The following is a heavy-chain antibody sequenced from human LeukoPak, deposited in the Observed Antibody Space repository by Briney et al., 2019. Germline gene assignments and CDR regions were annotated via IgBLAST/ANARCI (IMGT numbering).Heavy chain of an antibody. J-gene: IGHJ5*02. V-gene: IGHV4-34*01. D-gene: IGHD2-15*01. CDR2: INHSGST. CDR1: GFTFSRYW. CDR3: ARKRIGWFDP. Sequence: GSLRLSCAASGFTFSRYWMSWIRQPPGKGLEWIGEINHSGSTNYNPSLKSRVTTSVDTSKNQFSLKLSSVTAADTAVYYCARKRIGWFDPWGQGTLVTVSS.